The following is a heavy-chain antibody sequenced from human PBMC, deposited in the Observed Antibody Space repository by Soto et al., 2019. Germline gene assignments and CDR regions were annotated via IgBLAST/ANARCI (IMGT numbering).Heavy chain of an antibody. J-gene: IGHJ4*02. CDR2: ISGSGGST. D-gene: IGHD5-12*01. CDR1: GFTFSSYA. Sequence: GGSLRLSCAASGFTFSSYAMSGVRQAPGKGLEWVSAISGSGGSTYYADSVKGRFTISRDNSKNTLYLQMNSLRAEDTAVYYCAKSGTRGYSGYDYAWNDYWGQGTLVTVSS. CDR3: AKSGTRGYSGYDYAWNDY. V-gene: IGHV3-23*01.